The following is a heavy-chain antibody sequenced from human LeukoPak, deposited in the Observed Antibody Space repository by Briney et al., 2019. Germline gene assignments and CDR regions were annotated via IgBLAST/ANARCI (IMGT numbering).Heavy chain of an antibody. CDR1: VFTFTSSA. CDR3: AADPERLNWIGA. J-gene: IGHJ5*02. CDR2: IVVGSGNT. V-gene: IGHV1-58*01. Sequence: GTSVKVSCTASVFTFTSSARPWVRQARGQRLEWIGWIVVGSGNTNYAQKFQERVTITRDMSTSTAYMELSSLRSEDTAVYYCAADPERLNWIGAWGQGTLVTASS. D-gene: IGHD1-1*01.